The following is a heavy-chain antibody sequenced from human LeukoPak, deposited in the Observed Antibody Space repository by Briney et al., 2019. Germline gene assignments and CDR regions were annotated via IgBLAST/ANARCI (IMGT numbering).Heavy chain of an antibody. CDR2: IKQDGSEK. Sequence: GGSLRLSCVASGFMFSDYAMSWVRQAPGKGLEWVANIKQDGSEKYYVDSVKGRFTISRDNAKNSLYLQMNSLRAEDTAVYYCARDSGSYFWGQGTLVTVSS. V-gene: IGHV3-7*01. D-gene: IGHD1-26*01. CDR1: GFMFSDYA. CDR3: ARDSGSYF. J-gene: IGHJ4*02.